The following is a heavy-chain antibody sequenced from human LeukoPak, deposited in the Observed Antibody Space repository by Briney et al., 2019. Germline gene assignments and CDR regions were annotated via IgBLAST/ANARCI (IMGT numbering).Heavy chain of an antibody. CDR1: GGSISSYY. J-gene: IGHJ5*02. V-gene: IGHV4-59*01. Sequence: SETLSLTCTVSGGSISSYYWSWIRQPPGKGLEWIGYIYYSGSTNYNPSLKSRVTISVDTSKNQFSLKLSSVTAADTAVYYCARGVPYDFWSGYYLGWFDPWGQGILVTVSS. CDR2: IYYSGST. CDR3: ARGVPYDFWSGYYLGWFDP. D-gene: IGHD3-3*01.